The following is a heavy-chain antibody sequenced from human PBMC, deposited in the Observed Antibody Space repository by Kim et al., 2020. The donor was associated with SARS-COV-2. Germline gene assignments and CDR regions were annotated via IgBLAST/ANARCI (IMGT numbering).Heavy chain of an antibody. CDR3: AKVTTLTAPFYDY. Sequence: GGSLRLSCAASGFTFSSYALSWVRQAPGKGLEWVSSISASGGDTYYADSVQGRFTISRDNSKNALNLEMNSLRAEDTALYYCAKVTTLTAPFYDYWGQGT. J-gene: IGHJ4*02. D-gene: IGHD4-4*01. V-gene: IGHV3-23*01. CDR1: GFTFSSYA. CDR2: ISASGGDT.